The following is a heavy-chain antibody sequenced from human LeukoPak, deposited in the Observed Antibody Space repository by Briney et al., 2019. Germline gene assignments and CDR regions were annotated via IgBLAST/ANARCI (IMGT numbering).Heavy chain of an antibody. D-gene: IGHD2-2*02. CDR1: GGSISSSY. V-gene: IGHV4-4*07. CDR3: ARDGTHIAAIGDYFDY. Sequence: PSETLSLTCTVSGGSISSSYWSWIRQPPGKGLEWIGRIYTSGSTNYNPSLKSRVTMSVDTSKNQFSLKLSSVTAADTAVYYCARDGTHIAAIGDYFDYWGQGTLVTVSS. CDR2: IYTSGST. J-gene: IGHJ4*02.